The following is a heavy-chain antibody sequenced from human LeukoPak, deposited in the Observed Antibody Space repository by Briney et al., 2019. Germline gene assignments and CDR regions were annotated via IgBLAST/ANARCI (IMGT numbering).Heavy chain of an antibody. D-gene: IGHD3-16*02. CDR1: GLTFSSYD. J-gene: IGHJ4*02. CDR2: ISGSGGST. Sequence: PGGTLRLSCAASGLTFSSYDMSWVRQAPGKGLEWVSAISGSGGSTYHADSVKGRFTISRDNSKNTLYLQMNSLRAEDTAVYYCAKVHVPWGSYRNLFDYWGQGTLVTVSS. CDR3: AKVHVPWGSYRNLFDY. V-gene: IGHV3-23*01.